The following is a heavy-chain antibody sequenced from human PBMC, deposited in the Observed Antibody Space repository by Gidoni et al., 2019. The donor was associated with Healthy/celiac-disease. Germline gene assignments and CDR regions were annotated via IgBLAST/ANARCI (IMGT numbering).Heavy chain of an antibody. Sequence: EVQLLESGGGLVQPGGSLRLSCAASGFTFSGSAMSGVSPAPGTGLGGVSAISGSGGSTYYADSVKGRLTISRDNSKNTLYLQMNSLRAEDTAVYYCAKDGRSIVVVIHDAFDIWGQGTMVTVSS. J-gene: IGHJ3*02. V-gene: IGHV3-23*01. CDR1: GFTFSGSA. CDR3: AKDGRSIVVVIHDAFDI. CDR2: ISGSGGST. D-gene: IGHD3-22*01.